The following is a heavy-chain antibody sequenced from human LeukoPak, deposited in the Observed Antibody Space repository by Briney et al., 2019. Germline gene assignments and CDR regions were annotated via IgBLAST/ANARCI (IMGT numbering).Heavy chain of an antibody. D-gene: IGHD4-17*01. CDR2: ISYDGSNK. J-gene: IGHJ4*02. V-gene: IGHV3-30*18. CDR3: AKDPRVYYGVRRGYYFDY. CDR1: GFTFSSYG. Sequence: GRSLRLSCAASGFTFSSYGMHWVRQAPGKGLEWVAVISYDGSNKYYADSVKGRFTISRDNSKNTLYLQMNSLRAEDTAVYYCAKDPRVYYGVRRGYYFDYWGQGTLVTVSS.